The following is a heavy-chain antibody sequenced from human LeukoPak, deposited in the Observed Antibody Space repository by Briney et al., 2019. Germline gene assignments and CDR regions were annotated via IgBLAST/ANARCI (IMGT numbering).Heavy chain of an antibody. J-gene: IGHJ3*02. Sequence: GGSLRLSCAASGFTFSSYAMSWVRQAPGKGLEWVSAISGSGGSTYYADSVKGRFTISRDNSKNTLYLQMNSLRAEDTAVYYCAKYYWSDSSGYYYVNDAFDIWGQGTMVTVSS. D-gene: IGHD3-22*01. CDR3: AKYYWSDSSGYYYVNDAFDI. CDR1: GFTFSSYA. CDR2: ISGSGGST. V-gene: IGHV3-23*01.